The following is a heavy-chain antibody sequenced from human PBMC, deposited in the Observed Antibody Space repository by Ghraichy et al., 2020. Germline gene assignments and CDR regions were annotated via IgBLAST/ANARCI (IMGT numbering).Heavy chain of an antibody. CDR1: GFTFNNYW. CDR3: ARGTLGKQWEPSYDWFDP. V-gene: IGHV3-7*01. D-gene: IGHD1-26*01. Sequence: GGSLRLSCVVSGFTFNNYWMGWVRQAPGKGLEWVANIHQDGTEKYYLDSVRGRFIISRDNANNSLFLQMNGLRAEDTALYYCARGTLGKQWEPSYDWFDPWGLGTLVTVSS. CDR2: IHQDGTEK. J-gene: IGHJ5*02.